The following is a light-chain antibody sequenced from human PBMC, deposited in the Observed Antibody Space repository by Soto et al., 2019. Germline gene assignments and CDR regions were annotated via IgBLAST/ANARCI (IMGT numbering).Light chain of an antibody. CDR2: DAS. CDR1: QSVNSF. Sequence: EIVMTQSPATLSVSPGERASLSCRASQSVNSFLAWYQHKPGQAPRVLIYDASTRATGIPPRFSGSGSGTEFTLTISSLHSEDFAVYYCQQYNNWPFTFGQGTKL. V-gene: IGKV3-15*01. CDR3: QQYNNWPFT. J-gene: IGKJ2*01.